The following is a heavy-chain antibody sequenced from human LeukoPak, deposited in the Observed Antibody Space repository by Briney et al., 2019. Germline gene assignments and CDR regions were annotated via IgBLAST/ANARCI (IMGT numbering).Heavy chain of an antibody. V-gene: IGHV3-23*01. CDR3: AKASFSYSSGP. J-gene: IGHJ5*02. Sequence: GGSLRLSCAASGFTVSSNYMSWVRQAPGKGLEWVSAISGSGGSTYYADSVKGRFTISRDNSKNTLYLQMNSLRAEDTAVYYCAKASFSYSSGPWGQGTLVTVSS. D-gene: IGHD6-19*01. CDR2: ISGSGGST. CDR1: GFTVSSNY.